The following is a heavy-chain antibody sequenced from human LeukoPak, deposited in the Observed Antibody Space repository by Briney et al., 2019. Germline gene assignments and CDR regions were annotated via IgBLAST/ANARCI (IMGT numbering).Heavy chain of an antibody. Sequence: PSETLSLTCAVSGGSISSSSYYWGWIRPPPGQGLEWIGSIFYSGTTYYDPSLKARVTFSVDTSKNHFSLNLGSGTAADTAVYYCARSYSSWSDFYGMDVWGQGTTVTVSS. V-gene: IGHV4-39*01. CDR3: ARSYSSWSDFYGMDV. J-gene: IGHJ6*02. CDR2: IFYSGTT. D-gene: IGHD6-19*01. CDR1: GGSISSSSYY.